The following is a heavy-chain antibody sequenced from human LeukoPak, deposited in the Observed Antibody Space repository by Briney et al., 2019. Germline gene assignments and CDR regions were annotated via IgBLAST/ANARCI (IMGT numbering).Heavy chain of an antibody. Sequence: SETLSLTCTVSGYSISSGYYWGWIRQPPGKGLEWIGSIYHSGSTYYNPSLKSRVTISVDTSKNQFSLKLSSVTAADTAVYYCAREYGDLYSFDCWGQGTLVTVSS. J-gene: IGHJ4*02. D-gene: IGHD4-17*01. CDR3: AREYGDLYSFDC. CDR2: IYHSGST. CDR1: GYSISSGYY. V-gene: IGHV4-38-2*02.